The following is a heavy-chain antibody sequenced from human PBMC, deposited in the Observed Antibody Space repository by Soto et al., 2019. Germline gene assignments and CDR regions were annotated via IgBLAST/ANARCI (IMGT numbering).Heavy chain of an antibody. V-gene: IGHV5-51*01. D-gene: IGHD3-9*01. CDR3: ERSLSHDIVTSNFRLYYIYAMDV. Sequence: GESLKISCKGYAYTFTNYWIGWVRQMLGKGLEWMGIIFPDDSATRYSPSFQAQVSMSVGKSVSTAYLQWSSLKASDTAIYYCERSLSHDIVTSNFRLYYIYAMDVWGRGTPGTVTS. CDR2: IFPDDSAT. J-gene: IGHJ6*02. CDR1: AYTFTNYW.